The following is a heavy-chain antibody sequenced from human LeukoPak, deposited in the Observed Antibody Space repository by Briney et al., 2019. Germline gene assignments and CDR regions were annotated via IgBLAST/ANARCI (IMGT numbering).Heavy chain of an antibody. J-gene: IGHJ4*02. CDR1: GGSISTYY. Sequence: PSETLSLTCTVSGGSISTYYWSWIRQPPGKGLEWIGYIYYSGSTNYNPSLKSRVTISVDTSKNQFSLKLSSVTAADTAVYYCARDLLTHDVYSRNSFDFWGQGTLVTVSS. D-gene: IGHD1-14*01. V-gene: IGHV4-59*01. CDR2: IYYSGST. CDR3: ARDLLTHDVYSRNSFDF.